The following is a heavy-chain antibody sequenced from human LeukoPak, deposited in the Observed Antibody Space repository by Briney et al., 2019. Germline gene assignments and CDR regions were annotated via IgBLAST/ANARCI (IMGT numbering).Heavy chain of an antibody. V-gene: IGHV1-2*02. Sequence: GASVKVSCKASGYTFTGYYMHWVRQAPGQGLEWMGWINPNSGGTNYAQKFQGRVTMTRDTSISTAYMELSRLRSDDTAVYYCARGGSSSWPHYYYYYMDVWGKGTTVTISS. CDR2: INPNSGGT. D-gene: IGHD6-13*01. CDR1: GYTFTGYY. CDR3: ARGGSSSWPHYYYYYMDV. J-gene: IGHJ6*03.